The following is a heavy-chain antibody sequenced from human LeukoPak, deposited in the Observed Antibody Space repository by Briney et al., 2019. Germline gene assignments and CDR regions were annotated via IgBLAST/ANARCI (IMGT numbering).Heavy chain of an antibody. CDR2: ISLAGQT. CDR3: SRESGPFCPFGY. Sequence: PSETLSLTCGVSGGSISGTNWWSWVRQPPGQGLEWIGEISLAGQTNYNPSLSGRVTMSLDKSSNQLSLHLTSVTAADTATYFCSRESGPFCPFGYWAQGTLGIVSS. CDR1: GGSISGTNW. J-gene: IGHJ4*02. V-gene: IGHV4/OR15-8*02. D-gene: IGHD1-26*01.